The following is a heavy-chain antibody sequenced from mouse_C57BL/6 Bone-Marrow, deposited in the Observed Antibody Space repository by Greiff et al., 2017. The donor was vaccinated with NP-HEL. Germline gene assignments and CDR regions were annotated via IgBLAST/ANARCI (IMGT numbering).Heavy chain of an antibody. J-gene: IGHJ2*01. CDR2: ISYDGSN. CDR1: GYSITSGYY. Sequence: EVKLVESGPGLVKPSQSLSLTCSVTGYSITSGYYWNWIRQFPGNKLEWMGYISYDGSNNYNPSLKNRISITRDTSKNQFFLKLNSVTTEDTATYYCARGGLRLLFDYWGQGTTLTVSS. CDR3: ARGGLRLLFDY. D-gene: IGHD1-2*01. V-gene: IGHV3-6*01.